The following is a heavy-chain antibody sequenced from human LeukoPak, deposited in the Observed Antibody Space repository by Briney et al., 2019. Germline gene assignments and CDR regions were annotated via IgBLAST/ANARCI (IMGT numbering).Heavy chain of an antibody. D-gene: IGHD1-26*01. J-gene: IGHJ3*02. CDR3: ARHVLEWEQMNAFDI. V-gene: IGHV5-51*01. CDR2: ISPGDSQT. Sequence: GASLQISCKGSGYMFTSYWIGWVRPMPGKGLEWMGIISPGDSQTRYSPSFQGLVTISAGKSISTAYLQWSSLKASDTAMYYCARHVLEWEQMNAFDIWGQGTMVTVSS. CDR1: GYMFTSYW.